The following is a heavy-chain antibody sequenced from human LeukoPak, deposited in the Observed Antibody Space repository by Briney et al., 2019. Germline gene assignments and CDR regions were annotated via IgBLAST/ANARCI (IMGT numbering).Heavy chain of an antibody. CDR2: ISAYNGNT. CDR3: ARGSALLALSFDY. Sequence: ASVKVSCKASGYTFTSYGISWVRQAPGQGLEWMGWISAYNGNTNYAQKFQGRVTITADEFTSTAYMELSSLRSEDTAVYYCARGSALLALSFDYWGQGTLVTVSS. V-gene: IGHV1-18*01. J-gene: IGHJ4*02. CDR1: GYTFTSYG. D-gene: IGHD2-15*01.